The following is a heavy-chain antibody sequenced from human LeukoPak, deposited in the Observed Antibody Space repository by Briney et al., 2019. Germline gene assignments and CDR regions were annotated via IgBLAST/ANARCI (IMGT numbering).Heavy chain of an antibody. CDR3: AKLDFDWLPEAFDI. CDR1: GFTFTSYG. V-gene: IGHV3-30*02. J-gene: IGHJ3*02. Sequence: GGSLRLSCAASGFTFTSYGMHWVRQAPGKGLEWVSFIRYDGSNKSYADSLKGRFTISRDNSKNTLYLQMNSLRTEDTAVYYCAKLDFDWLPEAFDIWGQGTMVTVSS. D-gene: IGHD3-9*01. CDR2: IRYDGSNK.